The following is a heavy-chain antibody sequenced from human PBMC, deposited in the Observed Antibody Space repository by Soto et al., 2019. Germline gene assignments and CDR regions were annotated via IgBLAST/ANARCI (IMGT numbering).Heavy chain of an antibody. Sequence: QVQLQQWGAGLLKPSETLSLTCAVYGGSFSGYYWSWIRQPPGKGLEWIGEINHSGSTNNNPSLKSRVTISVDTSKNQFSLKLSSVTAADTAVYYCARGGIAARPFDYWGQGTLVTVSS. V-gene: IGHV4-34*01. CDR1: GGSFSGYY. CDR3: ARGGIAARPFDY. D-gene: IGHD6-6*01. J-gene: IGHJ4*02. CDR2: INHSGST.